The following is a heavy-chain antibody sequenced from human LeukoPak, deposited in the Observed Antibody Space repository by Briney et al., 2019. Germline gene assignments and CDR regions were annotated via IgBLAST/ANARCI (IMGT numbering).Heavy chain of an antibody. CDR1: GGSISSGGYS. D-gene: IGHD1-26*01. Sequence: PSETLSLTCAVSGGSISSGGYSWGWIRQPPGKGLEWIGYIYYSGSTYYNPSLKSRVTISVDTSKNQFSLKLSSVTAADTAVYYCARASGGSLYYFDYWGQGTLVTVSS. V-gene: IGHV4-30-4*07. CDR3: ARASGGSLYYFDY. J-gene: IGHJ4*02. CDR2: IYYSGST.